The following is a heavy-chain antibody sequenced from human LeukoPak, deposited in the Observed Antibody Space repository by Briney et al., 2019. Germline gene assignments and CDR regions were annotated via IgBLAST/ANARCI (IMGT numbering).Heavy chain of an antibody. V-gene: IGHV3-7*01. D-gene: IGHD5-12*01. CDR2: IKEDGSRE. J-gene: IGHJ1*01. Sequence: GGSLRLSCAASGFTFSTYWMTWARQAPGKGLEWVANIKEDGSREYYVDSVKGRFTISRDNAKNSLYLQMDSLTAEDTAVYYCARDSPGYGAYVSWGQGTLVSVSS. CDR3: ARDSPGYGAYVS. CDR1: GFTFSTYW.